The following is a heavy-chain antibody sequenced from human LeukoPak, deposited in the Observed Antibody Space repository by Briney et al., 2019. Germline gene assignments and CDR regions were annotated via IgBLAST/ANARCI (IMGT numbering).Heavy chain of an antibody. V-gene: IGHV3-48*04. CDR1: GFTLSSYS. D-gene: IGHD3-10*01. CDR3: AKRDLWFGELSGFDY. CDR2: ISSSSSTI. J-gene: IGHJ4*02. Sequence: PGGSLRLSCAASGFTLSSYSMNWVRQAPGKGLEWVSYISSSSSTIYYADSVKGRFTISRDNAKNSLYLQMNSLRAEDTAVYYCAKRDLWFGELSGFDYWGQGTLVTVSS.